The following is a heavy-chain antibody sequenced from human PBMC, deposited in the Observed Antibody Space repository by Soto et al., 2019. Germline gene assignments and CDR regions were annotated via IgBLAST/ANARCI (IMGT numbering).Heavy chain of an antibody. CDR2: IIPIFGTA. D-gene: IGHD2-15*01. CDR1: GGTFSSYS. CDR3: ARCSGGSCYDGFDP. J-gene: IGHJ5*02. V-gene: IGHV1-69*13. Sequence: SVKVSCKASGGTFSSYSISWVLQAPGQGLEWMGGIIPIFGTANYAQKFQGRVTITADESTSTAYMELSSLRSEDTAVYYCARCSGGSCYDGFDPWGQGTLVTVSS.